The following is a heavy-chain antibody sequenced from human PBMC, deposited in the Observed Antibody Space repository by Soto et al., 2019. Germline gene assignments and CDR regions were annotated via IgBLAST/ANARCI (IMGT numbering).Heavy chain of an antibody. V-gene: IGHV3-23*01. Sequence: EVQLLESGGGLVQPGGSLRLSCAASGFTFSSYAMNWVRQAPGKGLEWVSVISGSDGSTYYADSVKGRLTISREKSKNTLNMQMTSLRAEDTAVYYCARRSSSWYFDYWGQGTLVTVSS. J-gene: IGHJ4*02. CDR1: GFTFSSYA. CDR2: ISGSDGST. CDR3: ARRSSSWYFDY. D-gene: IGHD6-13*01.